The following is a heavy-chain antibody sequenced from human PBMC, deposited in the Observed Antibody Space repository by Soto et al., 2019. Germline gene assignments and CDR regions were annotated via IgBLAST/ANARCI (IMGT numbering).Heavy chain of an antibody. Sequence: ASVKVSCKASGYTFTSYAMHWVRQAPGQRLEWMGWINAGNGNTKYSQKFQGRVTITRDTSASTAYMELSSLRSEDTAVYYCARAKTLITIFGQTFGYWGQGTLVTVSS. J-gene: IGHJ4*02. CDR1: GYTFTSYA. V-gene: IGHV1-3*01. CDR2: INAGNGNT. CDR3: ARAKTLITIFGQTFGY. D-gene: IGHD3-3*01.